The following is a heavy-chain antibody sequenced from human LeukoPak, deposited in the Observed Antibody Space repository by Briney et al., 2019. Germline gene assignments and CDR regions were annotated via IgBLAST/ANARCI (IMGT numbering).Heavy chain of an antibody. CDR1: GFTFSSYA. V-gene: IGHV3-30-3*01. Sequence: GGSLRLSCAASGFTFSSYAMHWVRQAPCKGLEWVAVISYDGSNKYYADSVKGRFTISRDNSKNTLYLQMNSLRAEDTAVYYCASLVVVAATDYWGQGTLVTVSS. CDR3: ASLVVVAATDY. J-gene: IGHJ4*02. D-gene: IGHD2-15*01. CDR2: ISYDGSNK.